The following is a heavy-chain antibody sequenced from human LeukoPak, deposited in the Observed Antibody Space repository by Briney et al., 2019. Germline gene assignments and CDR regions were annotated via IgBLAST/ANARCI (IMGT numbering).Heavy chain of an antibody. D-gene: IGHD2/OR15-2a*01. CDR1: GGSISGTLYD. CDR2: IFYSGIT. J-gene: IGHJ4*02. Sequence: SETLSLTCMVSGGSISGTLYDWGWIRQPPGKGLEWIGSIFYSGITYYNPSLQSRVTISVDASKSQFSLHLSSVTAADTALYYCARIIVVTSTDYFDSWGQGTLVTVSS. CDR3: ARIIVVTSTDYFDS. V-gene: IGHV4-39*01.